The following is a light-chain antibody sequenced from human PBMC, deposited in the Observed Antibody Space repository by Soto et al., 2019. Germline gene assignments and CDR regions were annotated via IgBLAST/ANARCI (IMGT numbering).Light chain of an antibody. Sequence: DIQMTQSPSTLSASVGDSVTVTCRASQSISSWLAWYQQRPGKAPKLLIYAASSLQSGVPSRFSGSGSETHFTLTISSLQPEDFATYSCQQSYSTTWTFGQGTKVDIK. CDR2: AAS. CDR3: QQSYSTTWT. CDR1: QSISSW. J-gene: IGKJ1*01. V-gene: IGKV1-39*01.